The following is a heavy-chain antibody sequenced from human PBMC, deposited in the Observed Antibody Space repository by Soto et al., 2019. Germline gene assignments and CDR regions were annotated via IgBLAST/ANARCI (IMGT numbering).Heavy chain of an antibody. D-gene: IGHD1-7*01. CDR3: ARRGISGTSRYFDY. CDR1: GGSTSDYY. J-gene: IGHJ4*02. V-gene: IGHV4-59*01. Sequence: SETLSLTCTISGGSTSDYYWSWIRQPPGKGLEWIGYVYSRGTTKYSPSLQSRVTISLDTSTSQFSLKLSSVTAADTAVYYCARRGISGTSRYFDYSGQGALVTVS. CDR2: VYSRGTT.